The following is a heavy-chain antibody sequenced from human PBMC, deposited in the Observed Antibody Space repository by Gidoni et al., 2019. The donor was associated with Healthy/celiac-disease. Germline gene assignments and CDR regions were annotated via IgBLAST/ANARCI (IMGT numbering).Heavy chain of an antibody. V-gene: IGHV1-69*01. CDR1: GGTFRSYA. CDR3: ASGANWGLGHYYYGMDV. J-gene: IGHJ6*02. D-gene: IGHD7-27*01. CDR2: ISPIFGTA. Sequence: QVQLVQSGAEVKKPGSSVKVFCKASGGTFRSYAISWVRQAPGQGLEWMGGISPIFGTANYAQKFQGRVTITADESTSTAYMELSSLRSEDTAVYYCASGANWGLGHYYYGMDVWGQGTTVTVSS.